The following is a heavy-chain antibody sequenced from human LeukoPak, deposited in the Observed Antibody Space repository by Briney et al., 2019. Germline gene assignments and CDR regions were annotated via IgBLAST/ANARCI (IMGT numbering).Heavy chain of an antibody. CDR3: ARDLVSRSNY. Sequence: GGSLRLSCAASGFSFSNYAMSWVRQAPGKGLEWVSGISGSGDSTYYADSVKGRFTISRDNSKNTLYLQMNSLRVEDTAVFYCARDLVSRSNYWGQGTPVTVSS. J-gene: IGHJ4*02. CDR2: ISGSGDST. CDR1: GFSFSNYA. V-gene: IGHV3-23*01. D-gene: IGHD6-6*01.